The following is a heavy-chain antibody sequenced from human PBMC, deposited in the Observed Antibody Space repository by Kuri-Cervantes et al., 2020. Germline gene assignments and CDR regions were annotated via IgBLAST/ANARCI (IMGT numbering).Heavy chain of an antibody. CDR3: ARSIAVPEGVGDWFDP. CDR1: GGSISSGDFY. D-gene: IGHD6-19*01. V-gene: IGHV4-30-4*02. J-gene: IGHJ5*02. CDR2: IYDRGNT. Sequence: SETLSLTCSVSGGSISSGDFYWSWIRQPPGKGLECIGYIYDRGNTHYNPSLKSRVIMSVDMSKNHFSLKLRSVTAADTAVYFCARSIAVPEGVGDWFDPWGQGTLVTVSS.